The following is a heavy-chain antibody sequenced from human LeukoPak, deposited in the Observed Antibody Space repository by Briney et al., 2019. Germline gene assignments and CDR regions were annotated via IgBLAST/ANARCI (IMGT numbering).Heavy chain of an antibody. D-gene: IGHD3-10*01. CDR2: IQSIVNGGTT. CDR1: VITFTDTW. V-gene: IGHV3-15*01. Sequence: GGSLRLSCAPSVITFTDTWVSCAPRSPEGRVACVTRIQSIVNGGTTDYAAPVKGRFTVSRDDSKDMVFLQMNSLETEDTAVYYCTTHYRPGSHYNIFDYWGQGTLVTVSS. J-gene: IGHJ4*02. CDR3: TTHYRPGSHYNIFDY.